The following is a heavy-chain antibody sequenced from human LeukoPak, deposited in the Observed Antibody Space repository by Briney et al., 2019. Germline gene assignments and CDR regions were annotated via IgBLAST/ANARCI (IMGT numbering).Heavy chain of an antibody. Sequence: ASVKVSCKTSGYTFTDYYMQWVRQAPGQGIEWMGWINPSDGDTKSARKFQGRVTMTRDTSISTAYLELSRLTSDDTAIYYCARDCSGADCYSGNAFDIWGQGTMVTVSS. CDR3: ARDCSGADCYSGNAFDI. J-gene: IGHJ3*02. CDR2: INPSDGDT. V-gene: IGHV1-2*02. CDR1: GYTFTDYY. D-gene: IGHD2-15*01.